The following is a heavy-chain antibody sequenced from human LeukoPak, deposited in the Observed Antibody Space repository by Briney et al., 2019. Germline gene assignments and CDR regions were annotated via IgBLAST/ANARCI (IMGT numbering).Heavy chain of an antibody. V-gene: IGHV1-69*05. D-gene: IGHD3-22*01. CDR3: ASSYYYDSSGLDAFDI. Sequence: SVKVSCKASGGTFSSYAISWVRQAPGQGLEWMGGIIPMFGTTNYAQKFQGRVTMTRDTSISTAYMELSRLRSDDTAVYYCASSYYYDSSGLDAFDIWGQGTMVTVSS. CDR1: GGTFSSYA. CDR2: IIPMFGTT. J-gene: IGHJ3*02.